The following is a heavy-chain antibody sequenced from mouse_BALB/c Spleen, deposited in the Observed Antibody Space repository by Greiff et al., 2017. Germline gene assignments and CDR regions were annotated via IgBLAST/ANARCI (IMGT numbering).Heavy chain of an antibody. D-gene: IGHD2-14*01. CDR1: GFTFSSYA. V-gene: IGHV5-9-4*01. CDR3: ARGGYDGSMDY. Sequence: VQLKESGGGLVKPGGSLKLSCAASGFTFSSYAMSWVRQSPEKRLEWVAEISSGGSYTYYPDTVTGRFTISRDNAKNTLYLEMSSLRSEDTAMYYCARGGYDGSMDYWGQGTSVTVSS. J-gene: IGHJ4*01. CDR2: ISSGGSYT.